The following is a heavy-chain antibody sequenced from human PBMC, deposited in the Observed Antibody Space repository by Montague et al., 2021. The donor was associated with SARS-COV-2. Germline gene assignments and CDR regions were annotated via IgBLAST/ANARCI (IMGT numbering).Heavy chain of an antibody. V-gene: IGHV4-39*07. CDR1: GGSLISSSYY. CDR3: ASTDGVVGPISVPFDY. Sequence: SETLSLTCTVSGGSLISSSYYWGWIRQPPGKALEWIGSLYYSGATYYNSSLKSRVTMSVDKSKNQFSLRLSSVTAADTAVYYCASTDGVVGPISVPFDYWGQGTLVTVSS. CDR2: LYYSGAT. D-gene: IGHD2-15*01. J-gene: IGHJ4*02.